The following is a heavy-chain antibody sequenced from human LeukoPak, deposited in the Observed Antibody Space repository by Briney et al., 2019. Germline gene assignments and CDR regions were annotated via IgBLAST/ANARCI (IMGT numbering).Heavy chain of an antibody. D-gene: IGHD3-10*01. Sequence: SETLSLTCTVSGGSISSSNYYWGWIRQPPGKGLEWIGEINHSGSTNYNPSLKSRVTISVDTSKNQFSLKLSSVTAADTAVYYCARGRITMVRGVRFDYWGQGTLVTVSS. CDR3: ARGRITMVRGVRFDY. J-gene: IGHJ4*02. V-gene: IGHV4-39*07. CDR1: GGSISSSNYY. CDR2: INHSGST.